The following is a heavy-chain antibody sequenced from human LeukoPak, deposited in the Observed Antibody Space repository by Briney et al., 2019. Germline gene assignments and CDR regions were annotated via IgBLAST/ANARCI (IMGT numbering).Heavy chain of an antibody. CDR3: ARDRALYDSRRGYYYTEDDY. D-gene: IGHD3-22*01. CDR2: INQDGSEK. J-gene: IGHJ4*02. Sequence: GGSLRLSCAASGFTFSSYWMSWVRQAPGKGLEWVANINQDGSEKYYVDSVKGRFTISRDNAKSSVYLQMNSLRADDTAVHYCARDRALYDSRRGYYYTEDDYWGQGTLVTVSS. V-gene: IGHV3-7*01. CDR1: GFTFSSYW.